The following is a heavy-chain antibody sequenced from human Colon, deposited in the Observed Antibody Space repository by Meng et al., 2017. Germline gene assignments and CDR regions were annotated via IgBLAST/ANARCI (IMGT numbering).Heavy chain of an antibody. CDR2: NDPNGGGK. Sequence: VQAGAAVTEPVASVTVPSQESVRPFTGFYTRWVRQALGQALEWMGWNDPNGGGKNYAQRFQGRVTMTRDTSISTAYVELRRLTSHGTAVYYCARAGYCSSPSCYWSFHFDYWGQGTLVTVSS. CDR3: ARAGYCSSPSCYWSFHFDY. CDR1: VRPFTGFY. J-gene: IGHJ4*02. V-gene: IGHV1-2*02. D-gene: IGHD2-2*01.